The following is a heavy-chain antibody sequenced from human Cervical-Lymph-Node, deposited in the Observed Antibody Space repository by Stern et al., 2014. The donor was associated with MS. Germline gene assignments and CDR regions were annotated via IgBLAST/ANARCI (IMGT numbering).Heavy chain of an antibody. CDR3: AREGGNTAEYFQH. D-gene: IGHD4-23*01. Sequence: VQLVQSGGGVVQPGRSLRLSCAASGFTFSSSGMHWVRQAPGKGLERLAIIWYDGSNRNYSDSVKGRFTISRNNSKNTLYLQMNSLRAEDTAVYYCAREGGNTAEYFQHWGQGTLVTVSS. CDR2: IWYDGSNR. V-gene: IGHV3-33*01. J-gene: IGHJ1*01. CDR1: GFTFSSSG.